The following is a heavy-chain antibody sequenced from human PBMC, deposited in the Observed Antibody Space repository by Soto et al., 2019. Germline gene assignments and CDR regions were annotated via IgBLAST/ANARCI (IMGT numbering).Heavy chain of an antibody. CDR3: ARDEYYYDGSAFYYRAY. D-gene: IGHD3-22*01. V-gene: IGHV1-18*01. CDR2: ISAYNGNT. Sequence: ASVKVSCKASGYTFTSYGISWVRQAPGQGLEWMGWISAYNGNTNYAQKLQGRVTMTTDTSTSTAYMELRSLRSDDTAVYFCARDEYYYDGSAFYYRAYWGQGTLVTVSS. J-gene: IGHJ1*01. CDR1: GYTFTSYG.